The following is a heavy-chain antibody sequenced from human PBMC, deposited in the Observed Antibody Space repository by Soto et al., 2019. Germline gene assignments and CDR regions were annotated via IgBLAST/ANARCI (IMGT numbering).Heavy chain of an antibody. J-gene: IGHJ4*02. CDR3: ARSVEGHFDY. V-gene: IGHV1-3*01. CDR1: GYIFSNYL. CDR2: INAGNGDT. Sequence: ASVKVSCKASGYIFSNYLLHWVRQAPGQRLEWMGWINAGNGDTKYSQKFQGGVTFTRDTSASTVYMELSSLRSEDTAVYFCARSVEGHFDYWGQGTVVTVSS. D-gene: IGHD6-19*01.